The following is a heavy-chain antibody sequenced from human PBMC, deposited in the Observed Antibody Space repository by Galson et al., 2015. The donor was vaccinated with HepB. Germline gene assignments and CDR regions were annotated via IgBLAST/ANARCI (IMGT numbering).Heavy chain of an antibody. CDR2: ISAYNGNT. CDR1: GYTFTSYG. V-gene: IGHV1-18*01. Sequence: SVKVSCKASGYTFTSYGISWVRQAPGQGLEWMGWISAYNGNTNYAQKLQGRVTMTTDTSTSTAYMELRSLRSDDTAVYYCASPGRVTDPHYYYYGMDVWGQGTTVTVSS. D-gene: IGHD2-21*02. J-gene: IGHJ6*02. CDR3: ASPGRVTDPHYYYYGMDV.